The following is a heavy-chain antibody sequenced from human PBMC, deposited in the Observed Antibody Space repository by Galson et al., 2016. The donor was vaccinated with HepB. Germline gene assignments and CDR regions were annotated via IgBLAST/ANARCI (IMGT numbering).Heavy chain of an antibody. D-gene: IGHD2-2*01. Sequence: SVKVSCKASGGTFRSYVITWVRQAPGQGLEWMGGIIPAFGTGNYAQKFQGRVTITADESTSTAYMELSSLTSEDTAVYYCARGVLRGYCTSPSCTASWFDPGGQGTLVTVSS. CDR2: IIPAFGTG. CDR1: GGTFRSYV. CDR3: ARGVLRGYCTSPSCTASWFDP. J-gene: IGHJ5*02. V-gene: IGHV1-69*13.